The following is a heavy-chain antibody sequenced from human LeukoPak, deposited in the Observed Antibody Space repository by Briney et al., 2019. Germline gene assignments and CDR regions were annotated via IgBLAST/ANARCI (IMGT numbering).Heavy chain of an antibody. Sequence: GGSLRLSCAASGFTFRSYWMHWVRQGPGKGLVWVSHISTDGSSTSYADSVKGRFTISRDNAKNTLYLQMNSLRAEDTAVYYCARDHSGLDAFDIWGQGTMVTVSS. CDR3: ARDHSGLDAFDI. V-gene: IGHV3-74*01. CDR1: GFTFRSYW. D-gene: IGHD6-19*01. J-gene: IGHJ3*02. CDR2: ISTDGSST.